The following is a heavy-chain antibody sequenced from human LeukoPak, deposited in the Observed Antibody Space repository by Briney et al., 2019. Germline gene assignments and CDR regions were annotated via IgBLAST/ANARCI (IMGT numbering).Heavy chain of an antibody. Sequence: SSETLSLTCTVSGGSISSYYWSWIRQPPGKGLEWIGYIYYSGSTNYNPSLKSRVTISVDTSKNQFSLKLSSVTAADMAVYYCARHVGYYYGMDVWGQGTTVTVSS. D-gene: IGHD3-16*01. J-gene: IGHJ6*02. V-gene: IGHV4-59*08. CDR3: ARHVGYYYGMDV. CDR1: GGSISSYY. CDR2: IYYSGST.